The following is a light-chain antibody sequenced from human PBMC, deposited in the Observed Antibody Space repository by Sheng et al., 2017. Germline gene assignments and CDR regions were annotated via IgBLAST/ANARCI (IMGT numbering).Light chain of an antibody. V-gene: IGLV2-14*03. CDR2: DVI. Sequence: QSALTQPASVSGSPGQSITISCTGTSSDVGYYNYVSWYQHQPDKAPKLMIYDVINRPSGVSHRFSGSKSGNTASLTISGLQAEDEADYYCSSYTRNTTPVVFGGGTKLTVL. CDR1: SSDVGYYNY. CDR3: SSYTRNTTPVV. J-gene: IGLJ2*01.